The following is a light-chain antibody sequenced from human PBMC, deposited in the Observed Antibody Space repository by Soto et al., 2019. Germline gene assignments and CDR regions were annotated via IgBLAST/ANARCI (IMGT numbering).Light chain of an antibody. CDR3: QQYGSSPVYT. Sequence: EIVLTQSPGTLSLSPGERATLSCRASQSVSSSYLAWYQQKPGQAPRLLIFGASSRATGIPARFSGSGSGTAFTLTITRLEPEDFAVYYCQQYGSSPVYTLGQGTKLEI. CDR2: GAS. J-gene: IGKJ2*01. CDR1: QSVSSSY. V-gene: IGKV3-20*01.